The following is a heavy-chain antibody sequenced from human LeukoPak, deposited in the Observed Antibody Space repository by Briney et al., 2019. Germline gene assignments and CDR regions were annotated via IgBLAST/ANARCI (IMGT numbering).Heavy chain of an antibody. CDR1: GYTFTSYG. V-gene: IGHV1-18*01. J-gene: IGHJ6*02. Sequence: ASVKVSCKASGYTFTSYGISWVRQAPGQGLEWMGWISAYNGNTNYAQKLQGRVTMTTDTSTSTAYMELRSLRSDDTAVYYCARDPYSSGWYLPPSYGMDVWGQGTTVTVSS. D-gene: IGHD6-19*01. CDR3: ARDPYSSGWYLPPSYGMDV. CDR2: ISAYNGNT.